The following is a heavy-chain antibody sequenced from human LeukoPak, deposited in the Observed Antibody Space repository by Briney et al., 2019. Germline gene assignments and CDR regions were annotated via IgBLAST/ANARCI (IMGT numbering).Heavy chain of an antibody. Sequence: SQPLSLTCTVSGGSISSGDYYWSWIRQPPGKGLEWIAYIYYSGSTYYNPSLKSRVTISVDTSKNQFSLKLSSLTAADTAVYYCTSLGSIFGNYYMDVWGKGTTVTVSS. V-gene: IGHV4-30-4*08. D-gene: IGHD3-3*01. CDR1: GGSISSGDYY. CDR2: IYYSGST. J-gene: IGHJ6*03. CDR3: TSLGSIFGNYYMDV.